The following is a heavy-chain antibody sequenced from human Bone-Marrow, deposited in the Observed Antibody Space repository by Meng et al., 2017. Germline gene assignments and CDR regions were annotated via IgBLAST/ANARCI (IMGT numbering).Heavy chain of an antibody. Sequence: GESLKISCVDSGFTFSSYWMNWVRQAPGKGLEWVANIKQDGSVKNYVDSVKGRFTISRDNPKKSLYLQMNSLRVEDTAVYYCATSGFGYWGQGTPVTVSS. V-gene: IGHV3-7*01. CDR1: GFTFSSYW. D-gene: IGHD6-25*01. CDR3: ATSGFGY. J-gene: IGHJ4*02. CDR2: IKQDGSVK.